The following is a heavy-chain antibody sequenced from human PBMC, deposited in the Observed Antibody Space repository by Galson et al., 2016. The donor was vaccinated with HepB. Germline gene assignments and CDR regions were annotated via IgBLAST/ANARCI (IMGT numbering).Heavy chain of an antibody. V-gene: IGHV3-53*01. CDR3: GRDVGP. D-gene: IGHD1-26*01. CDR2: IYSGGSS. J-gene: IGHJ5*02. Sequence: SLRLSCAASGFTVGNNYMSWVRQAPRKGLERVSLIYSGGSSLYADSVKGRFTISRDSSKNTLYPQMNNLRAEDTAVYYCGRDVGPWGQGTLVTVSS. CDR1: GFTVGNNY.